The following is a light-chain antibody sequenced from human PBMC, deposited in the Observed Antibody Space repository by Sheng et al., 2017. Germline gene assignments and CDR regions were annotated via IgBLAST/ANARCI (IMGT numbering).Light chain of an antibody. V-gene: IGKV1-39*01. CDR3: QQSYSLPRT. J-gene: IGKJ4*01. CDR1: QTIDNL. CDR2: DAS. Sequence: DIQMTQSPPSLSASVGDGVTITCRASQTIDNLLHWYQHKPGQAPRLLIYDASTLHSGVSSRFRGSASGTHFTLTINNVQPEDFATYYCQQSYSLPRTFGGGTRLDI.